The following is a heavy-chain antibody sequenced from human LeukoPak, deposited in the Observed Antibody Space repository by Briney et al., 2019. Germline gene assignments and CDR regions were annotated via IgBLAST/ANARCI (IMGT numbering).Heavy chain of an antibody. CDR2: ISSSGSTI. J-gene: IGHJ1*01. D-gene: IGHD1-26*01. CDR1: GFTFSTSD. Sequence: HPGGSLTLSRAASGFTFSTSDMNWIRHAPGKGLEWVSHISSSGSTITYADAVKGRFTVSRVNTKNSLYLQMNSRRADDTAIYYCARTKWQLPWAWGQGTLVTVSS. CDR3: ARTKWQLPWA. V-gene: IGHV3-48*03.